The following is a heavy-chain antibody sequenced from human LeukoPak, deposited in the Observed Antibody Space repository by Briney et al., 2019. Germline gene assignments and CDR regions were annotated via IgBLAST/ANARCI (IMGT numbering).Heavy chain of an antibody. CDR3: ARDRRLSLRRDWFDP. CDR2: IYYSGST. Sequence: IYYSGSTYYNPSLKSRVTISVDTSKNQFSLKLSSVTAADTAVYYCARDRRLSLRRDWFDPWGQGTLVTVSS. V-gene: IGHV4-30-4*07. J-gene: IGHJ5*02. D-gene: IGHD2-15*01.